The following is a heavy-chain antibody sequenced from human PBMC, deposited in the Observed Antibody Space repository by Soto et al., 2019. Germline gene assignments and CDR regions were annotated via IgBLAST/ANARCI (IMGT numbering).Heavy chain of an antibody. V-gene: IGHV3-30*19. CDR1: GFIFSSYG. CDR3: ARDLSIAPYYYYGMDV. CDR2: ISYDGSNK. J-gene: IGHJ6*04. D-gene: IGHD6-6*01. Sequence: PGGSLRLSCAASGFIFSSYGMHWVRQAPGKGLEWVAVISYDGSNKYYADSVKGRFTISRDNSKNTLYLQMNSLRAEDTAVYYCARDLSIAPYYYYGMDVWGKGTTVTVSS.